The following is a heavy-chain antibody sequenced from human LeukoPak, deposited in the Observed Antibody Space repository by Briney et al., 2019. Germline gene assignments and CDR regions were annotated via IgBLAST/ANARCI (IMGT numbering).Heavy chain of an antibody. D-gene: IGHD2-2*01. CDR2: INGDGSTT. V-gene: IGHV3-74*01. CDR1: GFTFSSYW. Sequence: PGGSLRLSCAASGFTFSSYWMHWVRQAPGKGLVWVSRINGDGSTTTYADSVKGRFTISRDNAKNSLYLQMNSLGADDTAVYYCARGYCSSTSCYGSFDLWGRGTLVTVSS. J-gene: IGHJ2*01. CDR3: ARGYCSSTSCYGSFDL.